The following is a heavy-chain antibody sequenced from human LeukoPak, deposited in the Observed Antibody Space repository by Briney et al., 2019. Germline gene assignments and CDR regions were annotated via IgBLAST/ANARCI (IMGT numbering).Heavy chain of an antibody. CDR3: ARNGMIESGGAYYYYYIDV. V-gene: IGHV3-20*01. D-gene: IGHD3-16*01. CDR1: GFTFDVYG. J-gene: IGHJ6*03. CDR2: INWDGDTT. Sequence: GGSLRLSCAASGFTFDVYGMSWVRQAPGKGREWVSDINWDGDTTDYADSVKGRFTISRDNAKNSLYLQMDSLRAEDTALYHCARNGMIESGGAYYYYYIDVWGKGTTVTVSS.